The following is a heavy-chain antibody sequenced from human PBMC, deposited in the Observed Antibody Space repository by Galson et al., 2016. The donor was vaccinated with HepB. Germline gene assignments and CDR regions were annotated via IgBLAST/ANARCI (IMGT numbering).Heavy chain of an antibody. J-gene: IGHJ3*01. Sequence: SETLSLTCTVSGGSISSSSYYWGWIRRPPGKGLEWIGSIYYTGTTYYSPSLQSRVTISVDTSRDEFSVNLSSVTATDTAVYYCVRQQRDGLVNFWGLGTMVIVSS. CDR2: IYYTGTT. CDR1: GGSISSSSYY. CDR3: VRQQRDGLVNF. V-gene: IGHV4-39*01. D-gene: IGHD1-1*01.